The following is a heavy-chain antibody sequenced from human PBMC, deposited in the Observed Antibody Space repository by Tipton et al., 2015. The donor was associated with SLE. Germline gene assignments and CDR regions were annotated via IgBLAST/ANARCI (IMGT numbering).Heavy chain of an antibody. D-gene: IGHD3-16*01. CDR3: ATSFSASYGGFDL. J-gene: IGHJ3*01. V-gene: IGHV7-4-1*02. Sequence: QVQLVQSGSQLKKPGASVRISCKASGYSFGNHALNWARQAPGQSLEWMGWINTNTGKPTHAQGFTGRFVFSMDTSDTTAYVQISSLKPEDTAAYYCATSFSASYGGFDLWGQGTVVTVSS. CDR2: INTNTGKP. CDR1: GYSFGNHA.